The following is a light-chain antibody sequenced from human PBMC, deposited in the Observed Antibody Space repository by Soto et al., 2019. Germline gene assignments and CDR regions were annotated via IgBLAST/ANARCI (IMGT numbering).Light chain of an antibody. CDR2: WAS. CDR3: QQYYSTPSIT. CDR1: QSISNY. J-gene: IGKJ5*01. V-gene: IGKV4-1*01. Sequence: DIQMTQSPSTLPASVGDRVTITCRASQSISNYLAWYQQKPGQPPKLLIYWASTRESGVPDRFSGSGSGTDFTLTISSLQAENVAVYYCQQYYSTPSITFGQGTRLEIK.